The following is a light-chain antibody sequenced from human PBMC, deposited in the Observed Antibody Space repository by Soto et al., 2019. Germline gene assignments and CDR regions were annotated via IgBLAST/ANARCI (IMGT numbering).Light chain of an antibody. J-gene: IGKJ3*01. CDR3: QQYGSSPRFT. CDR2: GAS. CDR1: QSVSSSY. Sequence: EIVLTQSPGPLSLSPGERATLSCRASQSVSSSYLAWYQQKPGQAPRLLIYGASSRATGIPDRFSGSGSGTDFTLTISRLEPEDFAVYYCQQYGSSPRFTFGPGTKWISN. V-gene: IGKV3-20*01.